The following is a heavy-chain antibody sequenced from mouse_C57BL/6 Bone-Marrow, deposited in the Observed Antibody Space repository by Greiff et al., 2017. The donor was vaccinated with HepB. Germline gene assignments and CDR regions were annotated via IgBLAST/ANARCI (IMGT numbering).Heavy chain of an antibody. CDR1: GFTFSSYA. J-gene: IGHJ4*01. D-gene: IGHD1-1*01. CDR3: ARDYGSTYYYAMDY. CDR2: ISDGGSYT. Sequence: EVKLVESGGGLVKPGGSLKLSCAASGFTFSSYAMSWVRQTPEKRLEWVATISDGGSYTYYPDNVKGRFTISRDNAKNNLYLQMSHLKSEDTAMYYCARDYGSTYYYAMDYWGQGTSVTVSS. V-gene: IGHV5-4*01.